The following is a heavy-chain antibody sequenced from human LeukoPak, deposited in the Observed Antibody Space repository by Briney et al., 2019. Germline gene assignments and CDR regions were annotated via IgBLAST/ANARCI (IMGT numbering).Heavy chain of an antibody. CDR1: GDSVSSNSAA. V-gene: IGHV6-1*01. Sequence: SQTLSLTCAISGDSVSSNSAAWNWIRQSPSRGLEWLGRTYYRSKWYNDYAVSVKSQTTINPDTSKNQFSLQLNSVTPEDTAVYYCARVGVAAAGTWWFDPWGQGTLVTVSS. CDR3: ARVGVAAAGTWWFDP. J-gene: IGHJ5*02. D-gene: IGHD6-13*01. CDR2: TYYRSKWYN.